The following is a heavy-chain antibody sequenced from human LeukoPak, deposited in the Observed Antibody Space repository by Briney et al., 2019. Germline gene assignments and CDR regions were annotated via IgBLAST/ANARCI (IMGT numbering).Heavy chain of an antibody. V-gene: IGHV3-66*01. Sequence: PGGSLRLSCAGSGFTVSSSYMSWVRQAPGKGLEWVSVIYSGGSTYYTDSVKGRFTISRDNSKNTLYLQMKSLRAEDTAVYYCARAGYPRGLVIPFDNWGQGTLVTVAS. D-gene: IGHD3/OR15-3a*01. CDR2: IYSGGST. J-gene: IGHJ4*02. CDR1: GFTVSSSY. CDR3: ARAGYPRGLVIPFDN.